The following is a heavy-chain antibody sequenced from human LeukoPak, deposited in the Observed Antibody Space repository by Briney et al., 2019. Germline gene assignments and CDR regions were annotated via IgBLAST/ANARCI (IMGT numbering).Heavy chain of an antibody. J-gene: IGHJ4*02. V-gene: IGHV4-34*01. CDR2: INHSGST. CDR3: ASGTVTTVGGVDY. Sequence: SETPSLTCAVYGGSFRGYYWTWIRQPPGKGLEWIGEINHSGSTNYNPSLKSRVTISVDTSKNQFSLKLSAVTAADTAVYYCASGTVTTVGGVDYWGQGTLVTVSS. D-gene: IGHD4-23*01. CDR1: GGSFRGYY.